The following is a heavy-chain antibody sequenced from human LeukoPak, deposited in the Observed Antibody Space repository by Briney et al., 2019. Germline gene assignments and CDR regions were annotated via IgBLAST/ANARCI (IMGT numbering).Heavy chain of an antibody. D-gene: IGHD4-17*01. CDR1: GFTFSSYW. CDR3: ARDGDGRGEDFDY. Sequence: GGSLRLSRAASGFTFSSYWMSWVRQAPGKGLEWVASIKQDGSEKYYVDSAKGRFTISRDNAKNSLYLQMNSLRVEDTALYYCARDGDGRGEDFDYWGQGILVTVSS. J-gene: IGHJ4*02. V-gene: IGHV3-7*01. CDR2: IKQDGSEK.